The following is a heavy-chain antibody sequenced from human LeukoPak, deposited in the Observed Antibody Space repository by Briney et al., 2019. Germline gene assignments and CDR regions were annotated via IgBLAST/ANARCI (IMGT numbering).Heavy chain of an antibody. D-gene: IGHD3-9*01. V-gene: IGHV5-51*01. CDR1: GYSFDSYW. CDR2: IFPGDSET. J-gene: IGHJ4*02. Sequence: GESLKISCKASGYSFDSYWIGWVRQMPGKGLEWMGMIFPGDSETRYSPSFQGHVSFSVDKSISTVYLQWTSLKSSDTAMYYCARPDRIALTGPYYFDAWGQGTLVPVSS. CDR3: ARPDRIALTGPYYFDA.